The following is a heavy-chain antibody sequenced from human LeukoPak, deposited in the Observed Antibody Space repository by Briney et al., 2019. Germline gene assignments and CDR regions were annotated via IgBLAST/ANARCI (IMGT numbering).Heavy chain of an antibody. Sequence: PGGSLRLSCAASGFTFSSYAMSWVRQAPGKGLEWVSAISGSGGSTYYADSVKGQFTISRDNSKNTLYLQMNSLRAEDTAVYYCAKDAAAYSSGSYFDYWGQGTLVTVSS. CDR3: AKDAAAYSSGSYFDY. V-gene: IGHV3-23*01. CDR1: GFTFSSYA. CDR2: ISGSGGST. D-gene: IGHD6-19*01. J-gene: IGHJ4*02.